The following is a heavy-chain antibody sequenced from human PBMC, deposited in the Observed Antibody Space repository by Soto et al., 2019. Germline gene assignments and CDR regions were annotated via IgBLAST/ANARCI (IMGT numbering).Heavy chain of an antibody. CDR1: GFTLTSSA. CDR2: IRSKANSYAT. D-gene: IGHD1-1*01. J-gene: IGHJ4*02. V-gene: IGHV3-73*01. Sequence: ESLKHFSAASGFTLTSSASHFAREAVRQGLEWVGRIRSKANSYATAYAASVKGRFTISRDDTKNTAYLQMNSLKTEDTAVYYCTRRGRDGYNYYFDYWGQGTLVTVS. CDR3: TRRGRDGYNYYFDY.